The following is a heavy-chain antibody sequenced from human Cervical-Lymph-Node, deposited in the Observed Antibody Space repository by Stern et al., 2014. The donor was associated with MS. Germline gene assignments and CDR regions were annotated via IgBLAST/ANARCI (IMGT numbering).Heavy chain of an antibody. V-gene: IGHV3-30*18. CDR2: ISDDGSDT. CDR3: VKRGITEVRGVRLGDY. D-gene: IGHD3-10*01. J-gene: IGHJ4*02. Sequence: VHPVEPGGGVVQPGRSLRLTCTVSGFTFSSYGMHWVRQAPGKGMECVSVISDDGSDTYYAESVKGRFTISRDNTKNTLYLEMRRLRREDTAVYYCVKRGITEVRGVRLGDYWGPGTLVIVSS. CDR1: GFTFSSYG.